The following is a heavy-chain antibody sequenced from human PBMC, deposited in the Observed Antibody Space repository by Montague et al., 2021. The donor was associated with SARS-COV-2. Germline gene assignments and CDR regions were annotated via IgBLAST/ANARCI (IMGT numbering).Heavy chain of an antibody. Sequence: SETLSLTCSVSGSYLRGYFWSWFRQPPGQRLEWIGYILYNGTATYNPALRSRLTMSVDMSRNQFSLELRSMTVTDTAFYYCTRGNGWYQPWGRGTLVTVSS. CDR1: GSYLRGYF. J-gene: IGHJ5*02. D-gene: IGHD2-8*01. V-gene: IGHV4-59*13. CDR2: ILYNGTA. CDR3: TRGNGWYQP.